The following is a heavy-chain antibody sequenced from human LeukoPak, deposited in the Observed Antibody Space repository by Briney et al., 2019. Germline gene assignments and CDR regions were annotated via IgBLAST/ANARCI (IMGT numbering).Heavy chain of an antibody. D-gene: IGHD2-2*01. CDR1: GFTFSSYA. Sequence: GGSLRLSCAASGFTFSSYAMSWVRQAPGKGLEWVSAVSGSGGSTYYADSVKGRFTISRDNSKNTPYLQMNSLRAEDTAVYYCAKGHQLLGAEAWGQGTLVTVSS. V-gene: IGHV3-23*01. CDR2: VSGSGGST. J-gene: IGHJ5*02. CDR3: AKGHQLLGAEA.